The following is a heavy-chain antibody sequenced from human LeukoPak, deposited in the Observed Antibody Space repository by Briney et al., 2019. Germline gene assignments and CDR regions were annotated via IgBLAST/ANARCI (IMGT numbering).Heavy chain of an antibody. CDR3: ARVGDSSTWPGIDY. J-gene: IGHJ4*02. Sequence: SQTLSLTCTVSGGSISSSNYYWSWIRQHPGKGLEWIGNIYYRGGTYYNPSLKSRLITSVDTSKNQFFLKLSSVTAADTAVYFCARVGDSSTWPGIDYWGQGTLATVSS. V-gene: IGHV4-31*03. CDR1: GGSISSSNYY. D-gene: IGHD6-13*01. CDR2: IYYRGGT.